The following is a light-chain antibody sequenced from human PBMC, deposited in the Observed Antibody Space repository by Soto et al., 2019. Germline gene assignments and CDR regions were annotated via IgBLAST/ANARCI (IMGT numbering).Light chain of an antibody. V-gene: IGKV1-17*01. CDR3: QQYNSYAWT. CDR2: DAT. Sequence: DIQMTQSPSSLSASVGDRLTITCRASQGIRNDLGWYQQKPGKAPKLLIYDATSLESGVPSRFSGSGSGTEFTLTISSLQPDDFATYYCQQYNSYAWTFGQGTKVDIK. J-gene: IGKJ1*01. CDR1: QGIRND.